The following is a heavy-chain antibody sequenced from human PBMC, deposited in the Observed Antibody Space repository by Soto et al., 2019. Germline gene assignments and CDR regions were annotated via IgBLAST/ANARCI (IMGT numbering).Heavy chain of an antibody. CDR2: IYYSGST. D-gene: IGHD3-10*01. CDR1: GGSISSSSYY. J-gene: IGHJ6*02. CDR3: ASVLLWFGELPSGGMDV. V-gene: IGHV4-39*01. Sequence: QLQLQESGPGLVKPSETLSLTCTVSGGSISSSSYYWGWIRQPPGKGLEWIGSIYYSGSTYYNPSLKSRVTISVDTSKNQFSLKLSSVTAADTAVYYCASVLLWFGELPSGGMDVWGQGTTVTVSS.